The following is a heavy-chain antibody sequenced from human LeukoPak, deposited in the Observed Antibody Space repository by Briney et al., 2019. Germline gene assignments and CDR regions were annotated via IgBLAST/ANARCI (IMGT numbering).Heavy chain of an antibody. Sequence: PGGSLRLSCAASGFTFSSYAMSWVRQAPGKGLEWVSAISGSGGSTYYADSVKGRFTISRDNSKNTLYLQMNSLRAEDTAVYYCAKDPWELLESTDFDYWGQGTLVTVSS. D-gene: IGHD1-26*01. CDR1: GFTFSSYA. V-gene: IGHV3-23*01. CDR2: ISGSGGST. CDR3: AKDPWELLESTDFDY. J-gene: IGHJ4*02.